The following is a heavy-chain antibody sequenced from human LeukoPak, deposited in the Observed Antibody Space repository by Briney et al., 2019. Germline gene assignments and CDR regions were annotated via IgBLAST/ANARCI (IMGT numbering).Heavy chain of an antibody. D-gene: IGHD6-19*01. J-gene: IGHJ4*02. CDR3: ARVIAVAGAFDY. Sequence: GGSLRLSCAASGFTFSDYYMSWVRQAPGKGLEWVANIKQDGSEKYYVDSVKGRFTISRDNAKNSLYLQMNSLRAEDTAVYYCARVIAVAGAFDYWGQGTLVTVSS. CDR1: GFTFSDYY. V-gene: IGHV3-7*01. CDR2: IKQDGSEK.